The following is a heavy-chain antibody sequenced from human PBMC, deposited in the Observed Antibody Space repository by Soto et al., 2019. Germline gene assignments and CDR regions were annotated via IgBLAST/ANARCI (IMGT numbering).Heavy chain of an antibody. CDR3: ATLWFGESPY. D-gene: IGHD3-10*01. J-gene: IGHJ4*02. V-gene: IGHV4-39*01. CDR1: GGSISSSSYY. CDR2: IYYSGST. Sequence: QLQLQESGPGLVKPSETLSLTCTVSGGSISSSSYYWGWIRQPPGKGLEWIGSIYYSGSTYYNPSPKSRVTLSVDTSTNQFSLKLSSVTAADTAVYYCATLWFGESPYWGQGTLVTVSS.